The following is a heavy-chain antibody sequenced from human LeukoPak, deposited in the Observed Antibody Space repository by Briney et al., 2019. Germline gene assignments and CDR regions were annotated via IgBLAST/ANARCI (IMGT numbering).Heavy chain of an antibody. V-gene: IGHV3-15*01. Sequence: GGSLRLSCAASGFTFSNAWMSWVRQAPGKGLEWVGRIKSKTDGGTTDYAAPVKGRFTISRDDSKNTLYLQMNSLKTEDTAVYYCTTDIHPTYYYGSGSYRPSDYWGQGTLVTVSS. CDR2: IKSKTDGGTT. CDR3: TTDIHPTYYYGSGSYRPSDY. CDR1: GFTFSNAW. D-gene: IGHD3-10*01. J-gene: IGHJ4*02.